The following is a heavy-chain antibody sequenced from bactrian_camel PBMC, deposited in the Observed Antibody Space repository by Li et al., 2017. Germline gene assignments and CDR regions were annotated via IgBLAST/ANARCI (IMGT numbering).Heavy chain of an antibody. D-gene: IGHD3*01. CDR3: AAGLGGYTAFGAPQECPFSAFSY. CDR1: GLTFSSYA. J-gene: IGHJ6*01. Sequence: VQLEESGGGLVHPGGSLRLSCAASGLTFSSYAMRWARQAPGKGLEWVSGIYSDGGNTYADSMKGRFTISRDNAENTIYLQMDKLKPEDTAIYHCAAGLGGYTAFGAPQECPFSAFSYFGQGTQVTVS. V-gene: IGHV3S7*01. CDR2: IYSDGGNT.